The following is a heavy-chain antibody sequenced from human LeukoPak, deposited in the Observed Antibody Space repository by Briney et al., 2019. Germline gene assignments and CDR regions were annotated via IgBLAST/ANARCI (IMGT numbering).Heavy chain of an antibody. CDR2: MKVDGSDI. CDR3: ARARGWIYDS. D-gene: IGHD6-19*01. Sequence: GGSLRLSCAASGFTFTNDFMTWVRQAPGKGLEWVANMKVDGSDIHYVDSVKGRFTISSDNARNSLYLQMNTLRVADTAVYYCARARGWIYDSWGQGTLVTVSS. CDR1: GFTFTNDF. J-gene: IGHJ4*02. V-gene: IGHV3-7*04.